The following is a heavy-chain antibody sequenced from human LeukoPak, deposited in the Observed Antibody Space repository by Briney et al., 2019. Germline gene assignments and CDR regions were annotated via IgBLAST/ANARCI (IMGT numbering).Heavy chain of an antibody. CDR1: GGSISSYY. J-gene: IGHJ5*02. D-gene: IGHD6-13*01. CDR2: IYYSGST. V-gene: IGHV4-59*01. Sequence: PSETLSLTCTVSGGSISSYYWSRIRQPPGKGLEWIGYIYYSGSTNYNPSLKSRVTISVDTSKNQFSLKLSSVTAADTAVYYCARATGIAAAPTLNGFDPWGQGTLVTVSS. CDR3: ARATGIAAAPTLNGFDP.